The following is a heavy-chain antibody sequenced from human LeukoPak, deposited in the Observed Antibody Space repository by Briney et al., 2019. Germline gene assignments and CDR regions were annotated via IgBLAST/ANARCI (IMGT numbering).Heavy chain of an antibody. J-gene: IGHJ4*02. Sequence: GGSLRLSCAASGFTFRTYGMNWVRQAPGQGLEWVAIISYDGSNEDYADSVKGRLTISRDNSKNTLYLQMNSLRAEDSAVYYCAKSRVRGVYYFDYWGQGTLVTVSS. V-gene: IGHV3-30*18. CDR3: AKSRVRGVYYFDY. D-gene: IGHD3-10*02. CDR2: ISYDGSNE. CDR1: GFTFRTYG.